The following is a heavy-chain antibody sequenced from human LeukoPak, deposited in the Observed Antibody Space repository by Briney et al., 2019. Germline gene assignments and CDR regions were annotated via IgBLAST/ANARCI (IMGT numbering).Heavy chain of an antibody. Sequence: GGSLRLSCAASGFTFSNYAMSWVRQAPGKGLEWVSAISGSGVRTYYADSAKGRFTISRDNSKTTLYLQMNSLRAEDTAVYYCASEDVDYYDSSGLGYWGQGTLVTVSP. V-gene: IGHV3-23*01. D-gene: IGHD3-22*01. CDR2: ISGSGVRT. CDR1: GFTFSNYA. CDR3: ASEDVDYYDSSGLGY. J-gene: IGHJ4*02.